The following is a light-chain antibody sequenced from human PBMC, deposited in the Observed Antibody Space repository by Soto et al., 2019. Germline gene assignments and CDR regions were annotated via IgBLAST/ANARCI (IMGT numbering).Light chain of an antibody. Sequence: DIHMTQSPSTLPASVGDRVTITCRASQSISNWLAWYQQKPGKAPNFLIYDASNLQSGVPSRFSGSGSGTDFTLTISSLQPEDFATYYCQQANSFPWTFGQGTKVDIK. V-gene: IGKV1-12*01. CDR2: DAS. CDR1: QSISNW. J-gene: IGKJ1*01. CDR3: QQANSFPWT.